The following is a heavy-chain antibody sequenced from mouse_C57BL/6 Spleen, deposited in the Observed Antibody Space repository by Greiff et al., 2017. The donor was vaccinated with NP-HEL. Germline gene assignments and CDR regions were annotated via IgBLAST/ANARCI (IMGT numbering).Heavy chain of an antibody. J-gene: IGHJ3*01. CDR1: GYSFTSYY. Sequence: VQLQQSGPELVKPGASVKISCKASGYSFTSYYIHWVKQRPGQGLEWIGWIYPGSGNTKYNEKFKGKATLATDTSSSTAYMQLSSLTSEDSAVYYCERNTGGYYLAYWGQGTLVTVSA. CDR2: IYPGSGNT. D-gene: IGHD2-3*01. V-gene: IGHV1-66*01. CDR3: ERNTGGYYLAY.